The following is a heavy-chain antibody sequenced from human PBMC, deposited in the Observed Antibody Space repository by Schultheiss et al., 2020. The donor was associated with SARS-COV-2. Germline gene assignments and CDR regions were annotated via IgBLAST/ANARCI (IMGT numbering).Heavy chain of an antibody. CDR1: GYTFTGYY. D-gene: IGHD3-10*01. CDR3: AVYYYGSGGGYYFDY. CDR2: INPNSGGT. J-gene: IGHJ4*02. V-gene: IGHV1-2*02. Sequence: ASVKVSCKASGYTFTGYYMHWVRQAPGQGLEWMGWINPNSGGTNYAQKLQGRVTMTTDTSTSTAYMELSSLRSEDTAVYYCAVYYYGSGGGYYFDYWGQGTLVTVSS.